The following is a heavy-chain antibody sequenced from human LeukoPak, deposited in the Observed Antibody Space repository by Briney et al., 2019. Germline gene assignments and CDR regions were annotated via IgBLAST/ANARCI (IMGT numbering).Heavy chain of an antibody. J-gene: IGHJ5*02. D-gene: IGHD2-8*01. CDR2: ISSSSSYI. Sequence: GGSLRLSCAASGFTFSSYSMNWVRQAPGKGLEWVSSISSSSSYIYYADSVKGRFTISRDNAKNSLYLQMNSLRAEDTAVYYCARDRPNGSPGWFDPWGQGTLVTVSS. CDR1: GFTFSSYS. V-gene: IGHV3-21*01. CDR3: ARDRPNGSPGWFDP.